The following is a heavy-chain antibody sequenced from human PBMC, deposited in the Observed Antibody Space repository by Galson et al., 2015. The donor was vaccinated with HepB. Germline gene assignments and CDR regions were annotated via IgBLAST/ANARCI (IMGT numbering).Heavy chain of an antibody. D-gene: IGHD3-22*01. CDR2: ITGSGGTT. Sequence: SLRLSCAVSGFTFSSYAMNWVRQAPGKGLEWVSAITGSGGTTYYADSVKGRFTISRDNSENTLSLQMNSLRAEDTAVYYCVPIRRNYFDSWGDYWGQGTLVTVSS. CDR3: VPIRRNYFDSWGDY. CDR1: GFTFSSYA. V-gene: IGHV3-23*01. J-gene: IGHJ4*02.